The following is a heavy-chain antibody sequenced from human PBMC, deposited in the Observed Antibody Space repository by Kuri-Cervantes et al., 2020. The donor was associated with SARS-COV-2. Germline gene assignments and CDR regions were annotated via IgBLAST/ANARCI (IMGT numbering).Heavy chain of an antibody. V-gene: IGHV3-23*01. CDR2: ISGSGNST. J-gene: IGHJ6*02. Sequence: ETLSPTCAASGFTFCKFALSWVRQAPGKRLEWVSGISGSGNSTYDADSVKGRFTISRDNSKNTLYLQMNGLRAEDTGVYYCAKSVNSGYELKGGSGMDVWGQGTMVTVSS. CDR3: AKSVNSGYELKGGSGMDV. D-gene: IGHD5-12*01. CDR1: GFTFCKFA.